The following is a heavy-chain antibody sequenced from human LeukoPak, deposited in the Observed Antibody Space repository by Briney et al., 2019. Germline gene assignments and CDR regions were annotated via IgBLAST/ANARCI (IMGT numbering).Heavy chain of an antibody. D-gene: IGHD5-18*01. CDR2: INGGGVNT. J-gene: IGHJ4*02. Sequence: GGSLRLSCAASGFTFSSYAMSWVRQAPGKGLEWVSTINGGGVNTHYADSVKGRFTISRDNSKNTLYLQMNSLRAEDTAVYYCARGGGSGYSYGYHFDYWGQGTLVTVSS. CDR3: ARGGGSGYSYGYHFDY. V-gene: IGHV3-23*01. CDR1: GFTFSSYA.